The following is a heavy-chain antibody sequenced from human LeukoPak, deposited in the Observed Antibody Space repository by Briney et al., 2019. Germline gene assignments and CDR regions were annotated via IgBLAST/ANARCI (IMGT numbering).Heavy chain of an antibody. V-gene: IGHV4-61*02. D-gene: IGHD3-9*01. CDR2: IYTSGST. CDR3: ARGAYYDILTGYYNPSPFDY. CDR1: GGSISSGSYY. J-gene: IGHJ4*02. Sequence: PSETLSLTCTVSGGSISSGSYYWSWIRQPAGKGLEWIRRIYTSGSTNYNPSLKSRVTISVDTSKNQFSLKLSSVTAADTAVYYCARGAYYDILTGYYNPSPFDYWGQGTLVTVSS.